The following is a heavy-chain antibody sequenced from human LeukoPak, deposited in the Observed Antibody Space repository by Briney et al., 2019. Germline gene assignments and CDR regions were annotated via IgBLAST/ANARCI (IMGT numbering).Heavy chain of an antibody. V-gene: IGHV3-7*01. Sequence: GGSLRLSCAASGFTFSTYWMNWVRQAPGKGLEWVANIDQDGSEKYYVDSVKGRFTISRDNSKNTLYLQMNSLRAEDTAVYYCAKERDTAMVTIDYWGQGTLVTVSS. D-gene: IGHD5-18*01. J-gene: IGHJ4*02. CDR1: GFTFSTYW. CDR2: IDQDGSEK. CDR3: AKERDTAMVTIDY.